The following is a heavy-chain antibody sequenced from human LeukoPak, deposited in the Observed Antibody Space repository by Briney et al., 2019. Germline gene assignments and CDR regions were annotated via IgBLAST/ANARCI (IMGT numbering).Heavy chain of an antibody. D-gene: IGHD2-15*01. CDR2: INHSGST. Sequence: NPSETLSLTCTVSGYSISSGYYWAWMRQPPGKGLEWIRSINHSGSTYCNPSLKSRVTVSVDTSKNQVSLRLSSVTAADTAVYYCARVCSSGRCLDYWGQGTLVTVSS. CDR1: GYSISSGYY. CDR3: ARVCSSGRCLDY. J-gene: IGHJ4*02. V-gene: IGHV4-38-2*02.